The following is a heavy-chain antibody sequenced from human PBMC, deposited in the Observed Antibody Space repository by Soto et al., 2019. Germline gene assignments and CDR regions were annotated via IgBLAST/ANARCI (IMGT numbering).Heavy chain of an antibody. D-gene: IGHD1-1*01. CDR3: ARVGGNWNDDYFDY. V-gene: IGHV1-8*01. Sequence: VASVKVSCKASGYTFTNYDINWVRQATGQGPEWMGWMNPNSGDTGYAQNFQGRVTMTRDTSIRTAYMELSSLRSEDTAVYYCARVGGNWNDDYFDYWGQGTLVTVSS. CDR2: MNPNSGDT. J-gene: IGHJ4*02. CDR1: GYTFTNYD.